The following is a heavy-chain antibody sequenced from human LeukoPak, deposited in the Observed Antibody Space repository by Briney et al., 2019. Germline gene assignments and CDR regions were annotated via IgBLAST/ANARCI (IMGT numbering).Heavy chain of an antibody. CDR2: IYYSGST. V-gene: IGHV4-59*01. J-gene: IGHJ4*02. CDR3: ARTLRCLEWFLIDY. D-gene: IGHD3-3*01. CDR1: GGSISSYY. Sequence: SETLSLTCTVSGGSISSYYWSWIRQPPGKGLEWIGYIYYSGSTNYNPSLKSRVTISVDTSKNQFSLKLSSVTAADTAVYYCARTLRCLEWFLIDYWGQGTLVTVSS.